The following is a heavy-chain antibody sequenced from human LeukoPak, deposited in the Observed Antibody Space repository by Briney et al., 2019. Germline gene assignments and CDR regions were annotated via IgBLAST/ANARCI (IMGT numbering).Heavy chain of an antibody. Sequence: GGSLRLSCAASGFTFSNHNMDWVRQAPGKGLEWVSYISSSGSTIYYADSVKGRFTISRDNAKNSLYLQMNSLRAEDTAVYYCVRDYGGSSPFDYWGQGTLVTVSS. D-gene: IGHD4-23*01. CDR1: GFTFSNHN. J-gene: IGHJ4*02. CDR2: ISSSGSTI. V-gene: IGHV3-48*03. CDR3: VRDYGGSSPFDY.